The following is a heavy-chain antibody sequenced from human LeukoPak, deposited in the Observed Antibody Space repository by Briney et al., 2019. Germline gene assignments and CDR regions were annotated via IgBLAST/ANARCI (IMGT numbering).Heavy chain of an antibody. CDR1: GFTFSSYV. V-gene: IGHV3-23*01. CDR3: ARVWSRIVGATTSSHY. CDR2: INKNGGET. D-gene: IGHD1-26*01. Sequence: GGSLRLSCAASGFTFSSYVMSWGRQAPGKGLEWVSTINKNGGETYYADSVKGRFTISRDNSRNTLYLQMNSLRAEDTAVYYCARVWSRIVGATTSSHYWGQGTLVTVSS. J-gene: IGHJ4*02.